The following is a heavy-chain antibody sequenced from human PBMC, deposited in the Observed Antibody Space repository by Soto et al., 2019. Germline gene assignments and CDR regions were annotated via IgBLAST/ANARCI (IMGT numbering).Heavy chain of an antibody. Sequence: SEPLSLTCAVYVGSFRGYYWSWSCQPPGKGLEWIGEINHSGSTNYNPSLKSRVTISVDTSKNQFSLKLISVTAADTAVYYCARGRPYIVVVPVGTRGGMDVWGQGTTVTVSS. D-gene: IGHD2-2*01. CDR2: INHSGST. CDR1: VGSFRGYY. CDR3: ARGRPYIVVVPVGTRGGMDV. J-gene: IGHJ6*02. V-gene: IGHV4-34*01.